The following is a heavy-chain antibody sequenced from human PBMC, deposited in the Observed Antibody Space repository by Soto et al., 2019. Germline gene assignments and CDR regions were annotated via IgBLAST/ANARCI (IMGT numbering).Heavy chain of an antibody. CDR1: GSTVSNAY. D-gene: IGHD4-4*01. CDR2: MKSKSDGGTT. V-gene: IGHV3-15*07. CDR3: TTSGVSTRYGMDV. Sequence: EVQLVESGGGLVKPGGSLRLSCAASGSTVSNAYMNWVRQAPGKGLEWVGRMKSKSDGGTTDYAAPVKGRFTISSDDSKNTVYLQMNRLKIEYTAVYYCTTSGVSTRYGMDVWGQGTTVTVSP. J-gene: IGHJ6*01.